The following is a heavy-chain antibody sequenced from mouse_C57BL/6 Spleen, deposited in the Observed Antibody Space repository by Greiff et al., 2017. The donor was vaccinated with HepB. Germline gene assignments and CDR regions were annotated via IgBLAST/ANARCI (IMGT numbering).Heavy chain of an antibody. J-gene: IGHJ4*01. CDR1: GYTFTSYW. CDR2: IDPSDSYT. CDR3: ARSNWDGAYAMDY. V-gene: IGHV1-69*01. Sequence: VQLQQPGAELVMPGASVKLSCKASGYTFTSYWMHWVKQRPGQGLEWIGEIDPSDSYTNYNQKFKGKSTLTVDKSSSTAYMQLSSLTSEDSAVYYCARSNWDGAYAMDYWGQGTSVTVSS. D-gene: IGHD4-1*01.